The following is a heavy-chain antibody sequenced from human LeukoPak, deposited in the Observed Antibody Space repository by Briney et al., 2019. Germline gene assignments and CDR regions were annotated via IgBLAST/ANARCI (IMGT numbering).Heavy chain of an antibody. CDR3: ARGTWYYFDN. V-gene: IGHV3-66*01. J-gene: IGHJ4*02. CDR1: GFTVSSNY. D-gene: IGHD2-8*02. CDR2: IYSGDSR. Sequence: GGSLRLSCAASGFTVSSNYMNWVRQAPGKGLEWVSVIYSGDSRYYADSVNGRFNISRDNSKNTLYLQMNTLRAEDTAVYYCARGTWYYFDNWGQGTLVTVSS.